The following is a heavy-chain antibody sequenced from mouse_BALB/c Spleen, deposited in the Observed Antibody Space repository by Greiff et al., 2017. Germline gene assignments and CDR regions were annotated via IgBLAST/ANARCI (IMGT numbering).Heavy chain of an antibody. CDR3: TRSYYYGSSYYFDY. D-gene: IGHD1-1*01. V-gene: IGHV6-6*02. CDR2: IRLKSNNYAT. J-gene: IGHJ2*01. Sequence: EVKLVESGGGLVQPGGSMKLSCVASGFTFSNYWMNWVRQSPEKGLEWVAEIRLKSNNYATHYAESVKGRFTISRDDSKSSVYLQMNNLRAEDTGIYYCTRSYYYGSSYYFDYWGQGTTLTVSS. CDR1: GFTFSNYW.